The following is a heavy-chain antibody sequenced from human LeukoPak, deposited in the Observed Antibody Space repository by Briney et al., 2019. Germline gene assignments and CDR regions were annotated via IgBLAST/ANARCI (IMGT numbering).Heavy chain of an antibody. Sequence: SETLSLTCTVSGGSISSHYWSWIRQPPGKGLEWIGYIYYSGSTNYNPSFKSRVTISVDTSKNQFSLKLSSVTAADTAVYYCARGDSSWYTYYYYYMDVWGKGTTVTISS. J-gene: IGHJ6*03. D-gene: IGHD6-13*01. CDR2: IYYSGST. CDR3: ARGDSSWYTYYYYYMDV. CDR1: GGSISSHY. V-gene: IGHV4-59*11.